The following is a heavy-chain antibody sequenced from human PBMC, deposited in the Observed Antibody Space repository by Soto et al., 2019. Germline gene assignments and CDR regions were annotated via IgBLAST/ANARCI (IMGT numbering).Heavy chain of an antibody. CDR1: GYNFIDYD. D-gene: IGHD2-21*01. V-gene: IGHV1-8*01. Sequence: QVQLVQSGAAVKKPGASVKVSCKASGYNFIDYDINWMRQSTGQGREWMGWMTPNSGNTGYAQKFKGRVTLTRDTSIATAYMELSSLKTEATAVYYCSRNPNGGALLDPWGQGTVVTVSS. J-gene: IGHJ5*02. CDR2: MTPNSGNT. CDR3: SRNPNGGALLDP.